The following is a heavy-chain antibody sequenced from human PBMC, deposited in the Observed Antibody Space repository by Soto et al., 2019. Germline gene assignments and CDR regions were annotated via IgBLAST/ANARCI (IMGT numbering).Heavy chain of an antibody. Sequence: EVQLVESGGGLVQPGGSLRLSCAASGFTFSSYDMYWVRQGTGKGLEWVSTIGAAGDTYYPGSVKGRFTISRENARSSLYLQMNDLRAGDTAVYYCARGSRMDYWGQGTLFTVSS. J-gene: IGHJ4*02. V-gene: IGHV3-13*04. CDR2: IGAAGDT. CDR1: GFTFSSYD. CDR3: ARGSRMDY.